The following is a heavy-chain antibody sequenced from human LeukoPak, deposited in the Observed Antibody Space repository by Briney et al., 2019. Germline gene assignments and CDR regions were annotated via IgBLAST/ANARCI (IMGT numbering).Heavy chain of an antibody. D-gene: IGHD2-21*01. CDR2: ISGSGGST. Sequence: PGGSLRLSCAASGFTFSSYAMSWARQAPGKGLEWVSAISGSGGSTYYVDSVKGRFTISRDNSKNTLYLQMNSLKAEDTAVYYCAKFLPTHIVVANYYFDYWGQGTLVTVSS. CDR3: AKFLPTHIVVANYYFDY. V-gene: IGHV3-23*01. J-gene: IGHJ4*02. CDR1: GFTFSSYA.